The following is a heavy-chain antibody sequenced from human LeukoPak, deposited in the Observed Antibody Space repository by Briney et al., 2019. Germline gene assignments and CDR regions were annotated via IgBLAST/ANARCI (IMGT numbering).Heavy chain of an antibody. CDR1: GGSITSSSYY. D-gene: IGHD6-19*01. J-gene: IGHJ2*01. CDR3: ARHFSSSGWYRYFDL. CDR2: IYYSGST. V-gene: IGHV4-39*01. Sequence: SETLSLTCTVSGGSITSSSYYWGWIRQPPGKGLEWIGSIYYSGSTYYNPSLESRVTISVDTSKNQFSLKLSSVTAADTAVYYCARHFSSSGWYRYFDLWGRGTLVTVSS.